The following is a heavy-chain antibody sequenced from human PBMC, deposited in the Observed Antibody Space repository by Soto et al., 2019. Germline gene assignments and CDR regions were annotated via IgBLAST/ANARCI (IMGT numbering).Heavy chain of an antibody. D-gene: IGHD5-18*01. Sequence: PGGSLRVSWAASGFTFSSYAMHRVRQAPGKGLEWVAVISYDGSNKYYADSVKGRFTISRDNSKNTLYLQMNSLRAEDTAVYYCARGLEQLWFGYYGMDVWGQGTTVTVSS. V-gene: IGHV3-30-3*01. J-gene: IGHJ6*02. CDR2: ISYDGSNK. CDR1: GFTFSSYA. CDR3: ARGLEQLWFGYYGMDV.